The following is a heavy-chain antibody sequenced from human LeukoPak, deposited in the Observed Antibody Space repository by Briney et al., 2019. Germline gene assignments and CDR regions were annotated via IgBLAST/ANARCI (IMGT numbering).Heavy chain of an antibody. Sequence: GGSLRLSCAASGFTFTDYWMSWVRQAPGKGLEWVANIKQDGSEKYYADSVKGRFTISRDNAKSSLSLQMNSLRAEDTAVYHCARGGTRGAYFDFWGQGTLGTVSS. D-gene: IGHD3-16*01. J-gene: IGHJ4*02. CDR2: IKQDGSEK. V-gene: IGHV3-7*01. CDR1: GFTFTDYW. CDR3: ARGGTRGAYFDF.